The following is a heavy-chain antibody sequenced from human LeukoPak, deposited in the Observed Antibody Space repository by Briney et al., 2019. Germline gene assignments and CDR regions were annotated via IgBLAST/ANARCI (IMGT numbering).Heavy chain of an antibody. J-gene: IGHJ4*02. D-gene: IGHD6-19*01. CDR1: GGTFSSYA. V-gene: IGHV1-69*13. CDR2: IIPIFGTA. Sequence: SVKVSCKASGGTFSSYAISWVRQAPGQGLEWMGGIIPIFGTANYAQKFQGRVTITADESTSTAYMELSSLRSEDTAVYCCARGESVAGIATTPDWGQGTLVTVSS. CDR3: ARGESVAGIATTPD.